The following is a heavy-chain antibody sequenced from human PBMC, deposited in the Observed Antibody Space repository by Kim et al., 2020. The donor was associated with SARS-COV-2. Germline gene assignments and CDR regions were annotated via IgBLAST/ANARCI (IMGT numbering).Heavy chain of an antibody. V-gene: IGHV1-69*13. D-gene: IGHD3-22*01. CDR1: GGTFSSYA. J-gene: IGHJ5*02. Sequence: SVKVSCKASGGTFSSYAISWVRQAPGQGLEWMGGIIPIFGTANYAQKFQGRVTITADESTSTAYMELSSLRSEDTAVYYCARERVPFGDYYDSRWYGWFDPWGQGTLVTVSS. CDR3: ARERVPFGDYYDSRWYGWFDP. CDR2: IIPIFGTA.